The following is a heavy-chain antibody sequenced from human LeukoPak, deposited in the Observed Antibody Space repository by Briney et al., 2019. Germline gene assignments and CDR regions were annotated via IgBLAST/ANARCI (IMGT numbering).Heavy chain of an antibody. J-gene: IGHJ3*02. Sequence: GGSLRLSCAASGFSFSNYNMNWVRQAPGKGLEWVSSISSSSSYIYYADSVKGRFTISRDNAKNSLYLQMNSLRAEDTAVYYCARGSFEAFDIWGQGTMVTVSS. CDR1: GFSFSNYN. V-gene: IGHV3-21*01. CDR2: ISSSSSYI. CDR3: ARGSFEAFDI.